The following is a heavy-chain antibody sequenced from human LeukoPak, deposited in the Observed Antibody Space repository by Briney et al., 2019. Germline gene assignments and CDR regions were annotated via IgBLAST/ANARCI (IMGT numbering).Heavy chain of an antibody. Sequence: SETLSLTCTVSGDSLTSGGYYWSWIRHHPGTGLEWIGYIYHSGNTYYKPSLKSRVSISVDTSKNQFSLNLTSVTAADTAVYYCARSGVVAATRGRFDPWGQGTLAIVSS. J-gene: IGHJ5*02. D-gene: IGHD2-15*01. CDR1: GDSLTSGGYY. V-gene: IGHV4-31*03. CDR2: IYHSGNT. CDR3: ARSGVVAATRGRFDP.